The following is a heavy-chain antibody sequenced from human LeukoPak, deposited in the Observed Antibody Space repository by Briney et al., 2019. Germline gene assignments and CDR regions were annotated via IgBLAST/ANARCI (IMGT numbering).Heavy chain of an antibody. J-gene: IGHJ3*02. V-gene: IGHV4-34*01. D-gene: IGHD6-19*01. CDR2: INHSGST. CDR3: ARVSSGWSDAFDI. Sequence: SETLSLTCAVYGGSFSGYYWSWIRQPPGKGLEWIWEINHSGSTNYNPSLKSRVTLSVDTSKNQFSLKLSSVTAADTAVYYFARVSSGWSDAFDIWGQGTMVTVSS. CDR1: GGSFSGYY.